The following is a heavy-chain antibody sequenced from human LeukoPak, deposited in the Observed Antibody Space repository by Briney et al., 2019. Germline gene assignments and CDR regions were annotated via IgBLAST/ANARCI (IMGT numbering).Heavy chain of an antibody. Sequence: SETLSLTCTLSGGSISSYYWSWIRQPAGKGLEWIGRIYTSGSTNYNPSLKSRVTMSVDTSKNQFSLKLSSVTAADTAVYYCARDTYYYDSSGYWADYWGQGTLVTVSS. V-gene: IGHV4-4*07. CDR1: GGSISSYY. CDR3: ARDTYYYDSSGYWADY. D-gene: IGHD3-22*01. J-gene: IGHJ4*02. CDR2: IYTSGST.